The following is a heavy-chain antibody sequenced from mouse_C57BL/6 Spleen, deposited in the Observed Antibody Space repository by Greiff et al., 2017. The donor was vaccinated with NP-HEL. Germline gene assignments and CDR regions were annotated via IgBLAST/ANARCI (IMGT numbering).Heavy chain of an antibody. CDR1: GYAFTNYL. D-gene: IGHD3-3*01. CDR2: INPGSGGT. Sequence: VQLQQSGAELVRPGTSVKVSCKASGYAFTNYLIEWVKQRPGQGLEWIGVINPGSGGTNYNEKFKGKATLTADKSSSTAYMQLSSLTSEDSAVYFCAREGDPAWFAYWGQGTLVTVSA. CDR3: AREGDPAWFAY. V-gene: IGHV1-54*01. J-gene: IGHJ3*01.